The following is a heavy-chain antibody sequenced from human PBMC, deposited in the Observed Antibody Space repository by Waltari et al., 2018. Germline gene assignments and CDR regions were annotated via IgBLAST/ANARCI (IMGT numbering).Heavy chain of an antibody. D-gene: IGHD3-22*01. CDR2: IYHSGST. J-gene: IGHJ4*02. V-gene: IGHV4-38-2*01. CDR3: ASTTYYYDSSGLGEFDY. Sequence: QVQLQESGPGLVKPSETLSLTCAVSGYSISSGYYWGWIRQPPGKGLEWIGSIYHSGSTYYNPSLKSRVNISVDTSKIQFSLKLSSVTAADTAVYYCASTTYYYDSSGLGEFDYWGQGTLVTVSS. CDR1: GYSISSGYY.